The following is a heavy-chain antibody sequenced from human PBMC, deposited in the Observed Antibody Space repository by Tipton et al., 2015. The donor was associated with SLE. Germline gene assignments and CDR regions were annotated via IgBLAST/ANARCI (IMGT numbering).Heavy chain of an antibody. CDR2: IFSSNTT. Sequence: GSLRLSCVASGFSVTSNYMSWVRQAPGKGLEWVSIIFSSNTTYYTDAVKGRFTISRDSGKESVYLRMNKLRVDDTAVYYCVRGECKTPNCGFDYWGQGVLVTVSS. V-gene: IGHV3-53*01. D-gene: IGHD1-1*01. CDR3: VRGECKTPNCGFDY. J-gene: IGHJ4*02. CDR1: GFSVTSNY.